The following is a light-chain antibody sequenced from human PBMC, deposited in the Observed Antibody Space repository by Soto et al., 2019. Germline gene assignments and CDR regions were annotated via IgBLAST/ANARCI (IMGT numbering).Light chain of an antibody. CDR3: QQYGYSPVMYT. CDR1: QSISSSY. Sequence: EIVLTQSPGTLSLSPGERATLSCRASQSISSSYLAWYQQKPGQAPGLLIYGASRRATGIPDRFIGSGSGTDFTLTISRLEPEYFAVYYWQQYGYSPVMYTFGQGTKLEIK. J-gene: IGKJ2*01. CDR2: GAS. V-gene: IGKV3-20*01.